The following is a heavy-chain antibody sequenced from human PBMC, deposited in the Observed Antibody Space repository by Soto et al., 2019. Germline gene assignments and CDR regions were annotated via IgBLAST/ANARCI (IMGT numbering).Heavy chain of an antibody. Sequence: SETLSLTCAVSGGSISSGFHYWGWIRQPPGMGQEWIATVYYTGSAYYNPSLKSRVTISVDTSKNQFSLSLTSVTAADTAVYFCASAMYQLPNWFDPWGQGTLVTVSS. J-gene: IGHJ5*02. V-gene: IGHV4-39*01. CDR2: VYYTGSA. CDR3: ASAMYQLPNWFDP. D-gene: IGHD2-21*01. CDR1: GGSISSGFHY.